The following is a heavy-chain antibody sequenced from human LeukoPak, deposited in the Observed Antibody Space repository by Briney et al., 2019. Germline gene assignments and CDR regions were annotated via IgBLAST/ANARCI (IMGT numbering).Heavy chain of an antibody. D-gene: IGHD3-22*01. Sequence: ASVKVSCKASGYTFTGYYMHWVRQAPGQGLEWMGWINPNSGGTNYAQKFQGRVTMTRDTSISTAYMELSRLRSDDTAVYYCASELAAWYYYDSSGYQTGYWGQGTLVTVSS. CDR3: ASELAAWYYYDSSGYQTGY. CDR2: INPNSGGT. CDR1: GYTFTGYY. V-gene: IGHV1-2*02. J-gene: IGHJ4*02.